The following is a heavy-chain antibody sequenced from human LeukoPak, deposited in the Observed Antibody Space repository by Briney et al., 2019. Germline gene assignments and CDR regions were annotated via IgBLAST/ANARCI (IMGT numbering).Heavy chain of an antibody. J-gene: IGHJ2*01. V-gene: IGHV3-64*01. D-gene: IGHD4-23*01. Sequence: GGSLRLSYAASGFTFSSYAMHWVRQAPGKGLEYVSAISSNEGSTYYANSVKGRFTISRDNSKNTLYLQMGSLRAEGMAVYYCARDLGGPDWYFDLWGRGTLVTVSS. CDR2: ISSNEGST. CDR1: GFTFSSYA. CDR3: ARDLGGPDWYFDL.